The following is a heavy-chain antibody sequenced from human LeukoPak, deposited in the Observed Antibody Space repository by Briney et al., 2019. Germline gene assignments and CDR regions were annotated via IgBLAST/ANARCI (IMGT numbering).Heavy chain of an antibody. Sequence: SETLSLTCAVSGGSISSGGYSWRWIRQPPGKGLEWIGYIYHSGSTYYNPSLKSRVTISVDRSKNQFSLKLSSVTAADTAVYYCARVPGPYGGNQDAFDIWGQGTMVTVSS. D-gene: IGHD4-23*01. CDR2: IYHSGST. V-gene: IGHV4-30-2*01. CDR3: ARVPGPYGGNQDAFDI. CDR1: GGSISSGGYS. J-gene: IGHJ3*02.